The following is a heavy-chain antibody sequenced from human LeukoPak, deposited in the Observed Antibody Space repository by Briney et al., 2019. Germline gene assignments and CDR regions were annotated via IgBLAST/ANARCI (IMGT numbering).Heavy chain of an antibody. V-gene: IGHV4-4*07. CDR2: IYTSGST. Sequence: SETLSLTCTVSGGSMSNYYWTWIRQPAGKGLEWIGRIYTSGSTNYSPSLKSRVTMSVDTSKNQFSLKLSSVTAADTAVYLCASTRLGELSSSKVDYWGQGTLVTVSS. CDR1: GGSMSNYY. D-gene: IGHD3-16*02. CDR3: ASTRLGELSSSKVDY. J-gene: IGHJ4*02.